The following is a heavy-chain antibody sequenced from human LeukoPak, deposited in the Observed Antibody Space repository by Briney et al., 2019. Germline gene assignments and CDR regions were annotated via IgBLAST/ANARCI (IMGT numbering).Heavy chain of an antibody. CDR3: ALRPGGTTTYYYYYYMDV. CDR2: INPTGGST. J-gene: IGHJ6*03. D-gene: IGHD1-1*01. V-gene: IGHV1-46*01. Sequence: ASVKVSCKASGYTFTSYYMHWVRQAPGQGLEWMGLINPTGGSTGYAQKFQGRVTITADESTSTAYMELSSLRSEDTAVYYCALRPGGTTTYYYYYYMDVWGKGTTVTISS. CDR1: GYTFTSYY.